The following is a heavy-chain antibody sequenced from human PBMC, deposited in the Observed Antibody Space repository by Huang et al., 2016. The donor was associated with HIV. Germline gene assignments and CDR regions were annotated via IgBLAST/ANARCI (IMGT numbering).Heavy chain of an antibody. CDR1: GTSMTSSTFY. D-gene: IGHD2-2*03. V-gene: IGHV4-39*02. Sequence: QLRESGPGLVTPSETLSLTCSASGTSMTSSTFYWGWFRQPPGRGLAWIGSVYFLWNTYHNPSLKSRVTRSIDTANKQYSMRLTSVTAADTAVYFCAREVRSVDTDRPDGYYYRGLDVWGQWTTVIVSS. CDR3: AREVRSVDTDRPDGYYYRGLDV. CDR2: VYFLWNT. J-gene: IGHJ6*02.